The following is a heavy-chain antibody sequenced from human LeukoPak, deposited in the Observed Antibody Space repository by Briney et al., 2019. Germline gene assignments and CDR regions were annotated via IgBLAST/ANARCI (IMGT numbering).Heavy chain of an antibody. CDR1: GITFDDYA. V-gene: IGHV3-9*01. Sequence: PGRSLRLSCAASGITFDDYAMHWVRQAPGKGLEWVSGITWNSGNIAQADSVKGRFTISRDNAKNSLHLQMDSLRPEDTALYYCAKSRGYHGSGREPFDYWGQGTLVTASS. J-gene: IGHJ4*02. D-gene: IGHD3-10*01. CDR2: ITWNSGNI. CDR3: AKSRGYHGSGREPFDY.